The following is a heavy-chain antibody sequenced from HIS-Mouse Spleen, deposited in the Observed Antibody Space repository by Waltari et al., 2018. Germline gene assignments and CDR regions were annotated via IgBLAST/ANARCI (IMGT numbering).Heavy chain of an antibody. Sequence: QVQLVQSGAAVKKPGASGKVSCKASGDTLTGYYMHCVRQAPAQGLEGMGWINPNSGGTNYAQKFQGRVTMTRDTSISTAYMELSRLRSDDTAVYYCARRQQLPSDAFDIWGQGTMVTVSS. J-gene: IGHJ3*02. CDR2: INPNSGGT. CDR3: ARRQQLPSDAFDI. CDR1: GDTLTGYY. V-gene: IGHV1-2*02. D-gene: IGHD6-13*01.